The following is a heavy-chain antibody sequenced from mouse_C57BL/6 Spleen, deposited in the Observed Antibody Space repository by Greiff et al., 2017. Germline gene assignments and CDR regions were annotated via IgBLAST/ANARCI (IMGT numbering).Heavy chain of an antibody. V-gene: IGHV1-64*01. CDR3: ARVSNWYFDV. J-gene: IGHJ1*03. D-gene: IGHD1-1*01. CDR1: GYTFTSYW. CDR2: IHPNSGST. Sequence: VQLQQPGAELVKPGASVKLSCKASGYTFTSYWMHWVKQRPGQGLEWIGMIHPNSGSTNYNEKFKSNATLTVDKSSSTAYMQLSSLTSYYSAVYYCARVSNWYFDVWGTGTTVTVSS.